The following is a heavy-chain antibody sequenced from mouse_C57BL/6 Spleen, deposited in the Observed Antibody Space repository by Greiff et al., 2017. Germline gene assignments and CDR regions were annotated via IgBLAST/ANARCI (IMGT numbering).Heavy chain of an antibody. Sequence: QVQLRQSGAELVKPGASVKISCKASGYAFSSYWMNWVKQRPGKGLEWIGQIYPGDGDTNYNGKFKGKATLTADKSSSTAYMQRSSLTSEDSAVYFGARPSTVVGYFDYWGQGTTLTVSS. CDR2: IYPGDGDT. CDR3: ARPSTVVGYFDY. D-gene: IGHD1-1*01. J-gene: IGHJ2*01. CDR1: GYAFSSYW. V-gene: IGHV1-80*01.